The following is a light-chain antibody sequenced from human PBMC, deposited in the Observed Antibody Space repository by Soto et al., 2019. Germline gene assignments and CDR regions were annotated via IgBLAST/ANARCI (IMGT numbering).Light chain of an antibody. V-gene: IGLV2-8*01. Sequence: QSALTQPPSASGSLGQSVTISCTGTSSDVGGYNYVSWHQQHPGKAPKLMIYEVTKRPSGVPDRFSGSKSGNTASLTVSGLQAEDEADYYCSSFAGGGNPVLFGGGTKLNVL. CDR3: SSFAGGGNPVL. CDR1: SSDVGGYNY. CDR2: EVT. J-gene: IGLJ2*01.